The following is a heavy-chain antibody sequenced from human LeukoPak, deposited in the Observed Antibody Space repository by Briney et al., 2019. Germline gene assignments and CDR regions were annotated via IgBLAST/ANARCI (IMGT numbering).Heavy chain of an antibody. V-gene: IGHV1-46*01. Sequence: ASVKVSCKASGYTFTSYYIHWVRQAPGQGLEWMGIINPSGGSASYAQKFQGRVTMTRDTSTSTVYMELSSLRSEDTAVYYRARGLGSSGYYEYWGQGTLVTVSS. D-gene: IGHD3-22*01. CDR1: GYTFTSYY. J-gene: IGHJ4*02. CDR3: ARGLGSSGYYEY. CDR2: INPSGGSA.